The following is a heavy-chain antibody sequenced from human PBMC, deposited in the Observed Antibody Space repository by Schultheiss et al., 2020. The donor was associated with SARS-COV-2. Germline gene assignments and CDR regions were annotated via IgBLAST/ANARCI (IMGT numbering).Heavy chain of an antibody. Sequence: SETLSLTCAVYGGSFSGYYWSWIRQPPGKGLEWIGEINHSGSTNYNPSLKSRVTISVDTSKNQFSLKLSSVTAADTAVYYCARMYSSSSSDYFDSWGQGTLVTVSS. CDR2: INHSGST. V-gene: IGHV4-34*01. CDR1: GGSFSGYY. J-gene: IGHJ4*02. D-gene: IGHD6-6*01. CDR3: ARMYSSSSSDYFDS.